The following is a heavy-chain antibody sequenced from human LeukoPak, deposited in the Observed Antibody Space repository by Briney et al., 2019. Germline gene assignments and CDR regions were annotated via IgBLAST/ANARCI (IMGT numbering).Heavy chain of an antibody. Sequence: ASVKVSCKASGYSFTYHYMHWLRQAPGQGLEWIGIINPSDGSTTYAQKFQGRVTMTRDMSTSTVYMELRSLRSDDTAVYYCAFSSYYLQGNYYYMDVWGKGTTVTVSS. CDR2: INPSDGST. CDR3: AFSSYYLQGNYYYMDV. CDR1: GYSFTYHY. V-gene: IGHV1-46*01. J-gene: IGHJ6*03. D-gene: IGHD1-26*01.